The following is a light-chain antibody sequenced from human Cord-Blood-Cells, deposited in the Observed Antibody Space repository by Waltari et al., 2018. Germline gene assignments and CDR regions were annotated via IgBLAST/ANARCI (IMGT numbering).Light chain of an antibody. CDR3: QQRSDWLT. CDR2: DAS. CDR1: QSVSSY. V-gene: IGKV3-11*01. Sequence: EIVLTQSPATLSLSPGERATLTCRASQSVSSYLAWYQQKAGQAPRLLIYDASNRATGIPAGFRGSGSGTDFTLTISSLEPEDFAVYYCQQRSDWLTFGGGTKVEIK. J-gene: IGKJ4*01.